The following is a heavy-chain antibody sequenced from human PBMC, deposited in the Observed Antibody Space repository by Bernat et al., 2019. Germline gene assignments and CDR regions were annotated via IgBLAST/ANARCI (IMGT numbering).Heavy chain of an antibody. CDR3: TRAYEYDFWSGYYGHDAFDI. CDR2: IRSKAYGGTT. V-gene: IGHV3-49*04. CDR1: GFTFGDYA. Sequence: EVQLVESGGGLVQPGRSLRLSCTASGFTFGDYAMSWVRQAPGKGLEWVGFIRSKAYGGTTEYAASVKGRFTISRDDSKSIAYLQMNSLKTEDTAVYYCTRAYEYDFWSGYYGHDAFDIWGQGTMVTVSS. J-gene: IGHJ3*02. D-gene: IGHD3-3*01.